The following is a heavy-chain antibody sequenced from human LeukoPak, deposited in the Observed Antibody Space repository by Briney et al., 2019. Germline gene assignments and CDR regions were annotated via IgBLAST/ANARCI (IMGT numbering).Heavy chain of an antibody. CDR2: ISSSGGTI. CDR1: GFIFSSYS. D-gene: IGHD1-26*01. CDR3: ARGGLGSWTFDS. J-gene: IGHJ4*02. Sequence: GGSLRLSCAASGFIFSSYSMNWVRQAPGKGLEWISYISSSGGTINYADPVKGRFTISRDNAQYSLHLLVDSLRVEDTAVYFCARGGLGSWTFDSWGQGALVTVSS. V-gene: IGHV3-48*04.